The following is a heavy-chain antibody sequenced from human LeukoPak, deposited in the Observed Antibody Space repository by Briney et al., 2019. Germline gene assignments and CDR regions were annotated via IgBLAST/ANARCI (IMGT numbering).Heavy chain of an antibody. V-gene: IGHV5-51*01. CDR3: ARLHDRSDYWSRNFYYYMDV. J-gene: IGHJ6*03. CDR1: GYIFTNSW. Sequence: GESLKISCKASGYIFTNSWIGGVRQIPGKGLEWMGNIYPGDSHTKYSPSFQGQVTISADKSISTAYLQWSSLKASDTAMYYCARLHDRSDYWSRNFYYYMDVWGKGTTVTVS. CDR2: IYPGDSHT. D-gene: IGHD3-22*01.